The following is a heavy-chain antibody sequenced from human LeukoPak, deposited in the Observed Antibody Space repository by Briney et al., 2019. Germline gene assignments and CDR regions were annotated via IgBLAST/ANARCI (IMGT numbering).Heavy chain of an antibody. CDR3: ARARYSSSWCDY. D-gene: IGHD6-13*01. Sequence: PGGSLRLSCAASGFTFSSYGMHWVRQAPGKGLEWVAVISYDGSNKYYADSVKGRFTISRDNAKNSLYLQMNSLRAEDTALYYCARARYSSSWCDYWGQGTLVTVSS. V-gene: IGHV3-30*03. CDR2: ISYDGSNK. CDR1: GFTFSSYG. J-gene: IGHJ4*02.